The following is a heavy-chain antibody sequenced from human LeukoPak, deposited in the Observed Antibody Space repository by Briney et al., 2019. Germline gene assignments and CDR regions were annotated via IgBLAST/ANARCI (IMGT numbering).Heavy chain of an antibody. D-gene: IGHD3-16*01. CDR1: GSTFGSVW. CDR3: ASQHYARFDP. Sequence: GGSLRLSCVASGSTFGSVWMSWVRQAPGKGLEWVGNIQPDGSEQYPVDSLRGRFTISRDNARNSLFLQMNNLRVEGTAVYYCASQHYARFDPWGQGTLVTVSS. V-gene: IGHV3-7*01. J-gene: IGHJ5*02. CDR2: IQPDGSEQ.